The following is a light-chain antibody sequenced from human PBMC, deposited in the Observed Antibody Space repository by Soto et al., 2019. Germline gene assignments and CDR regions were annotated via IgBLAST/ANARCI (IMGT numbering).Light chain of an antibody. CDR1: QGIRND. CDR3: LQHNSYPRT. CDR2: AAS. J-gene: IGKJ1*01. V-gene: IGKV1-17*01. Sequence: DIPMTQSPSSLSASVGDRVTITCRASQGIRNDLSWYQQKPGKAPKRLTDAASTLQSGVPSRFSGSGSGTEFTLTISSLQPEDFAPYYCLQHNSYPRTFGQGTKVEIK.